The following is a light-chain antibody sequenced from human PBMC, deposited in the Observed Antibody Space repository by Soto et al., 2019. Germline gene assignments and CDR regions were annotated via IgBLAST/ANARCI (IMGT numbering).Light chain of an antibody. CDR2: WAS. CDR1: QSVLYSSNNKNY. Sequence: DIVMTQSPDSLAVSLGERATINCKSSQSVLYSSNNKNYLAWYQHKPGQPPKLLIYWASTRDSGVPDRFSGSGSGTDFTLTISSLQAEGVAVYYCQQYYSSPVTFGQGTKLEIK. V-gene: IGKV4-1*01. J-gene: IGKJ2*01. CDR3: QQYYSSPVT.